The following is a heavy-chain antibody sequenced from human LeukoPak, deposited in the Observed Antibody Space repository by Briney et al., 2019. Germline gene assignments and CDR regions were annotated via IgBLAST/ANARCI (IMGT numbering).Heavy chain of an antibody. CDR2: IGGDGSIT. D-gene: IGHD5-12*01. J-gene: IGHJ6*02. CDR3: ARVQVDIVATEYYYYYYGMDV. Sequence: GGSLRLSCAASGFTFSSYWMRWVRQAPGTGLVWVSRIGGDGSITNYADSVKGRFTISRDNAKDSLYLQMNSLRDEDTAVYYCARVQVDIVATEYYYYYYGMDVWGQGTTVTVSS. V-gene: IGHV3-74*01. CDR1: GFTFSSYW.